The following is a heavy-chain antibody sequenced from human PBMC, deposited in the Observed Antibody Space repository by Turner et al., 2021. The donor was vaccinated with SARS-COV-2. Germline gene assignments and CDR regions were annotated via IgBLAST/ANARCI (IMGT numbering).Heavy chain of an antibody. D-gene: IGHD3-10*01. V-gene: IGHV2-70*15. CDR1: GFSLSTSGMC. Sequence: VTLRESGPALVKPTQTLTLTCTFPGFSLSTSGMCVSWIRQPPGKALEWLARIDWDDDKYYSTSLKTRLTISKDTSKNQVVLTMTNMDPVDTATYYCARMRYYYGSGSYYYAFDIWGQGTMVTISS. CDR3: ARMRYYYGSGSYYYAFDI. J-gene: IGHJ3*02. CDR2: IDWDDDK.